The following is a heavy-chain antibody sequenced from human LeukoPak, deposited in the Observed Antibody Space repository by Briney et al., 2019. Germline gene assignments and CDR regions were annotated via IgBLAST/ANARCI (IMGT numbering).Heavy chain of an antibody. J-gene: IGHJ4*02. D-gene: IGHD5-12*01. CDR2: ISYDGSNK. Sequence: PGRSLRLSCAASGFTFSSYAMHWVRQAPGKGLEWVAVISYDGSNKYYADSVKGRFTISRDNSKNTLHLQMNSLSAEDTAIYYCAAWGDSGYDHGWGQGTLVTVSS. V-gene: IGHV3-30*04. CDR3: AAWGDSGYDHG. CDR1: GFTFSSYA.